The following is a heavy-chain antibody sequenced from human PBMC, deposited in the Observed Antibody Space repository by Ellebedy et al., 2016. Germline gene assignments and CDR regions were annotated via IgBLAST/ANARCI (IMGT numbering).Heavy chain of an antibody. CDR3: ARAGGCCNRFDF. CDR2: ISSSSETI. D-gene: IGHD3-16*01. CDR1: GFIFSAYS. Sequence: GESLKISCAASGFIFSAYSMNWLRQAPRKGLEWVSYISSSSETIYYADSVKGRFTISRDNTKNSLVLQMNTLRAEDTAVYYCARAGGCCNRFDFWGQGVLVTVPS. V-gene: IGHV3-48*04. J-gene: IGHJ4*02.